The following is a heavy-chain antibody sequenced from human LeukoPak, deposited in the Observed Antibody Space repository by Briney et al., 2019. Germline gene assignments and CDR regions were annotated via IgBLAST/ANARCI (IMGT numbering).Heavy chain of an antibody. CDR1: GYTFTSYY. Sequence: ASVKVSCKASGYTFTSYYMHWVRQAPGQGLEWMGIINPSGGSTSYAQKFRGRVTMTRDMSTSTVYMELSSLRSEDTAVYYCAREGCSSTSCYRGNWFDPWGQGTLVTVSS. CDR3: AREGCSSTSCYRGNWFDP. J-gene: IGHJ5*02. D-gene: IGHD2-2*01. CDR2: INPSGGST. V-gene: IGHV1-46*01.